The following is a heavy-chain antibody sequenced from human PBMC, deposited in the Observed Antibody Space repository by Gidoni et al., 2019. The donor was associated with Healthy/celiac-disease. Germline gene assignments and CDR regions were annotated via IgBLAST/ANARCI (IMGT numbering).Heavy chain of an antibody. D-gene: IGHD1-7*01. J-gene: IGHJ4*02. Sequence: EVQLLESGGGLVQPGGSLRLSCAASGFTFSSYAMSWVRQAPGKGLGWVSAISGSGGSTYYADSVKGRFTISRDNSKNTLYLQMNSLRAEDTAVYYCANRDQLGTTGYWGQGTLVTVSS. V-gene: IGHV3-23*01. CDR2: ISGSGGST. CDR1: GFTFSSYA. CDR3: ANRDQLGTTGY.